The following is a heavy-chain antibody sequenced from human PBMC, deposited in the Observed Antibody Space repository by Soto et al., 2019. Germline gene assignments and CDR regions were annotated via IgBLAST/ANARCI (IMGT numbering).Heavy chain of an antibody. Sequence: SETLSLTCSVSGGSIGAYYWSWIRQPPDKRLELMGYLDFTGDTKYNPSLGGRVTMSVDPSRTQFSLSLRFVTAADTAVYYCARHSPGTDASPQYWGQGTLVTVSS. CDR3: ARHSPGTDASPQY. CDR2: LDFTGDT. J-gene: IGHJ4*02. D-gene: IGHD1-1*01. CDR1: GGSIGAYY. V-gene: IGHV4-59*08.